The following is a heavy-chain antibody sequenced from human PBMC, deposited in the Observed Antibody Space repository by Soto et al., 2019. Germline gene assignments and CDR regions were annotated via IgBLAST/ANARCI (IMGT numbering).Heavy chain of an antibody. V-gene: IGHV4-39*01. CDR2: IFHSGAT. CDR3: ARWVVAASAYWYFDL. Sequence: QLQESGPGLVKPSETLSLTCTVSGGSIRTTSYYWGWIRQSPGKGLEWIGSIFHSGATNYNPSLKSRVSISVVTSKNQFSLEMNFVTAADTAVYYCARWVVAASAYWYFDLWGRGTLVPVSS. CDR1: GGSIRTTSYY. J-gene: IGHJ2*01. D-gene: IGHD2-15*01.